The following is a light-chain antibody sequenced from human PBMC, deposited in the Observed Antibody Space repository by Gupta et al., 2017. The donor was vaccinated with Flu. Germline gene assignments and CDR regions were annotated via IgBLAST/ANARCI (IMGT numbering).Light chain of an antibody. CDR1: QSLLHSNGYNY. J-gene: IGKJ4*01. V-gene: IGKV2-28*01. CDR3: RQSLQTPQT. Sequence: VTPGEPASISCRSSQSLLHSNGYNYLDWYLQKPVQSPQLLIYLGSNRASGVPDRFSVSGSGTDFTLKISRVEAEDVGVYYCRQSLQTPQTFGGGTKVEIK. CDR2: LGS.